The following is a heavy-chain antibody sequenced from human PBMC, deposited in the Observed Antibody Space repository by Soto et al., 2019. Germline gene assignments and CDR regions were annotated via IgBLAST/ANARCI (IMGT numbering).Heavy chain of an antibody. CDR1: GGSISSSHHY. J-gene: IGHJ6*02. CDR3: ARAECTDGVCYMPKYYGMEV. D-gene: IGHD2-8*01. Sequence: SSETLSLTCTVSGGSISSSHHYWGWIRQPPGKGLEWIGSIYFSGNTYYNPSLRSRATISVYTSKNQFSLKLNSVTSAATAFYHCARAECTDGVCYMPKYYGMEVWGQGTTVTVSS. CDR2: IYFSGNT. V-gene: IGHV4-39*01.